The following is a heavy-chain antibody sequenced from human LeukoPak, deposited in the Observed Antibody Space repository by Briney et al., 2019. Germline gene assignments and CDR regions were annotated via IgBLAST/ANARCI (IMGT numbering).Heavy chain of an antibody. CDR2: IRGSGGST. J-gene: IGHJ4*02. CDR1: GFTFSSYA. D-gene: IGHD3-10*01. CDR3: AAYGSGSYDY. V-gene: IGHV3-23*01. Sequence: GGSLRLSCAASGFTFSSYAMSWVRQAPGKGLEWVSAIRGSGGSTYYADSVKGRFTISRDNSKNTLYLQMNSLRAEDTAVYYCAAYGSGSYDYWGQGTLVTVSS.